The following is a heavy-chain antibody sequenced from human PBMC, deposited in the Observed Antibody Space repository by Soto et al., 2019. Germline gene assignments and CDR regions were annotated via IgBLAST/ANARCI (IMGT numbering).Heavy chain of an antibody. V-gene: IGHV3-30*18. CDR1: GFTFSSYG. CDR3: AKDLWIGELSAKFDY. CDR2: ISYDGSNK. J-gene: IGHJ4*02. Sequence: GSLRLSCAASGFTFSSYGMHWVRQAPGKGLEWVAVISYDGSNKYYADSVKGRFTISRDNSKNTLYLQMNSLRAEDTAVYYCAKDLWIGELSAKFDYWGQGTLVTSPQ. D-gene: IGHD3-10*01.